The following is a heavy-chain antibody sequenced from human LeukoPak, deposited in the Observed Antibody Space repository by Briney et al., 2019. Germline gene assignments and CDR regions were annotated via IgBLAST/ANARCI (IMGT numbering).Heavy chain of an antibody. CDR2: IYHSGST. D-gene: IGHD3-3*01. V-gene: IGHV4-38-2*02. CDR1: GYSISSGYY. CDR3: ASSQGAYYDFWSGSRWGDAFDI. J-gene: IGHJ3*02. Sequence: SETLSLTCTVSGYSISSGYYWGWIRQPPGKGLEWIGSIYHSGSTYYNPSLKSRVTISVDTSKNQFSLKLSSVTAADTAVYYCASSQGAYYDFWSGSRWGDAFDIWGQGTMVTVSS.